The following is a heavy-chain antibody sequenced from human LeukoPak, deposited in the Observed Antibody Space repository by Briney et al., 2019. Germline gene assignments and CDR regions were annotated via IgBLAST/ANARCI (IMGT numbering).Heavy chain of an antibody. CDR3: ARHSHWFDP. CDR1: GGSFSGYY. Sequence: SETLSLTCAVYGGSFSGYYWSWIRQPPGKGLEWIGSIYYSGSTYYNPSLKSRVTISVDTSKNQFSLKLSSVTAADTAVYYCARHSHWFDPWGQGTLVTVSS. J-gene: IGHJ5*02. CDR2: IYYSGST. V-gene: IGHV4-34*01.